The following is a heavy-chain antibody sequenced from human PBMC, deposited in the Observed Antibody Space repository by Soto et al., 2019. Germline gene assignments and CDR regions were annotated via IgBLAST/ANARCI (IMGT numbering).Heavy chain of an antibody. V-gene: IGHV1-24*01. CDR3: AAVREYSSGRHLDY. D-gene: IGHD6-19*01. CDR2: FDPEDGET. CDR1: GYTLTELS. J-gene: IGHJ4*02. Sequence: ASVKVSCKVSGYTLTELSMHWVRQAPGKGLEWMGGFDPEDGETIYAQKFQGRVTLTEDTSTDTAYMELSSLRSEDTAVHYCAAVREYSSGRHLDYWGQGTLVTVSS.